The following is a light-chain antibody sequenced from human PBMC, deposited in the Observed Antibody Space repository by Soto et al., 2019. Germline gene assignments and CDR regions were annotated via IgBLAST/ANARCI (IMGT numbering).Light chain of an antibody. CDR2: DAS. J-gene: IGKJ5*01. CDR1: QGISSY. CDR3: QQYDNRPIT. V-gene: IGKV1-33*01. Sequence: RMSQDPYSLSACTGERVTITCRASQGISSYLAWYQQKPGKAPKLLIYDASNLETGVPSRFSGSGSGTDFTFTISSLQPEDIATYYCQQYDNRPITFGQGTRLEIK.